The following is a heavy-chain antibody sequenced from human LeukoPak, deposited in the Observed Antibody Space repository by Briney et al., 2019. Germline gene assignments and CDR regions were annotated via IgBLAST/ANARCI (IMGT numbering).Heavy chain of an antibody. V-gene: IGHV1-2*06. J-gene: IGHJ5*02. D-gene: IGHD3-10*01. CDR1: GYTLTELS. CDR2: INPNTGAT. Sequence: ASVKVSCKVSGYTLTELSMYWVRQAPGKGLEWMGRINPNTGATNYAQNFQGRVTMTRDTSNSTAYMELSSLISDDTAVYYCARPTLQTLGAWGQGTLVTVSS. CDR3: ARPTLQTLGA.